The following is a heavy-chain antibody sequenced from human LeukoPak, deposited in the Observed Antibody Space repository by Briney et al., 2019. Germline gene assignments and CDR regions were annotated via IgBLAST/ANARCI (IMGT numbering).Heavy chain of an antibody. V-gene: IGHV5-51*01. D-gene: IGHD5-24*01. CDR2: IYPGDSDT. J-gene: IGHJ6*03. CDR3: ARISRDGYNAYYYYYMDV. Sequence: GESLKISCKGSGYSFTSYWIGWVRQMPGKGLEWMGIIYPGDSDTRYSPSFQGQVTISADKSISTAYLQWSSLKASDTAMYYCARISRDGYNAYYYYYMDVWVKGTTVTVSS. CDR1: GYSFTSYW.